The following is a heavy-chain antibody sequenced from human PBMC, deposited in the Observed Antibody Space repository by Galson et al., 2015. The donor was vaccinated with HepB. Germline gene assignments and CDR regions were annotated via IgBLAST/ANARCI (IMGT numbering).Heavy chain of an antibody. D-gene: IGHD3-10*01. CDR1: GFTFSSYA. CDR3: AKDDIAGVLLWFGESPGVAFDI. CDR2: ISGSGGST. Sequence: SLRLSCAASGFTFSSYAMSWVRQAPGKGLEWVSAISGSGGSTYYADSVKGRFTISRDNSKNTLYLQMNSLRAEDTAVYYCAKDDIAGVLLWFGESPGVAFDIWGQGTMVTVSS. V-gene: IGHV3-23*01. J-gene: IGHJ3*02.